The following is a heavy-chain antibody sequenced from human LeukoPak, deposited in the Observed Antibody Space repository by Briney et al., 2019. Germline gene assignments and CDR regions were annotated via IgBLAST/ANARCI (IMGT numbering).Heavy chain of an antibody. CDR2: IRYNGNNQ. J-gene: IGHJ3*02. V-gene: IGHV3-30*02. CDR1: GFTFNNYG. CDR3: ANDGAYYDSSTDAFDI. D-gene: IGHD3-22*01. Sequence: GGSLRLSCAASGFTFNNYGMHWVRQAPGKGLEWVAFIRYNGNNQYYADSVKGRFTISRDNSKNTLYLQMNSLRAEDTAVYYCANDGAYYDSSTDAFDIWGQGTMVTVSS.